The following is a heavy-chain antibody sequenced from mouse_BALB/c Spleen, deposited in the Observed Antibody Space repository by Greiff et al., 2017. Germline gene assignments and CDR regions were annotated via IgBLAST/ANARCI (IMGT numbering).Heavy chain of an antibody. CDR3: ARDSSGYFFAY. Sequence: EVKLVESGGGLVKPGGSLKLSCAASGFTFSSYAMSWVRQTPEKRLEWVASISSGGSTYYPDSVKGRFTISRDNARNILYLQMSSLRSEDTAMYYCARDSSGYFFAYWGQGTLVTVSA. J-gene: IGHJ3*01. V-gene: IGHV5-6-5*01. CDR1: GFTFSSYA. CDR2: ISSGGST. D-gene: IGHD3-1*01.